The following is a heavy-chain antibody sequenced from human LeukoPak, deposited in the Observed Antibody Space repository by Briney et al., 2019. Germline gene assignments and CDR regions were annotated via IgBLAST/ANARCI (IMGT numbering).Heavy chain of an antibody. CDR2: THYSGIT. CDR3: ARARAYSSSWNYFDY. D-gene: IGHD6-13*01. CDR1: GGSISSGDYY. V-gene: IGHV4-30-4*08. J-gene: IGHJ4*02. Sequence: PSQTLSLTCTVSGGSISSGDYYWSWIRQPPGKGLEWIGHTHYSGITYYSPSLKSRLTISVDTSKNQFSLKLSSVTAADTAVYHCARARAYSSSWNYFDYWGQGTLVTVSS.